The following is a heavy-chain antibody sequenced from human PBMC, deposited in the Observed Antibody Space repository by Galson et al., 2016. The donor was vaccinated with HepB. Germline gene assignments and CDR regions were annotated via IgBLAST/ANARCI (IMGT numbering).Heavy chain of an antibody. J-gene: IGHJ4*02. D-gene: IGHD1-26*01. CDR2: IPYVESDK. CDR3: AKDLFGSGSFLDY. V-gene: IGHV3-30*18. Sequence: SLRLSCAASGFIFSPYAMHWVRQAPGKGLEWVAFIPYVESDKDYADSVKGRFTISRDNSKNTLYLRMNSLRAEDTAVYYCAKDLFGSGSFLDYWGQGTLVIVSS. CDR1: GFIFSPYA.